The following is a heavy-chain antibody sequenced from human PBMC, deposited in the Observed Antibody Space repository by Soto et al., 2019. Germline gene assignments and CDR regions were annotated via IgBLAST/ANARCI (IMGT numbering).Heavy chain of an antibody. CDR2: IIPIFGTA. J-gene: IGHJ6*02. CDR1: GGTFSSYA. D-gene: IGHD3-3*01. CDR3: AGGGVRFWSGGGMDV. Sequence: QVQLVQSGAEVKKPGSSVKVSCKASGGTFSSYAISWVRQAPGQGLEWMGGIIPIFGTANYAQKFQGRVTITADDSTGTAYMALSSLGSEDTAVDDGAGGGVRFWSGGGMDVWGQWTTVTVSS. V-gene: IGHV1-69*01.